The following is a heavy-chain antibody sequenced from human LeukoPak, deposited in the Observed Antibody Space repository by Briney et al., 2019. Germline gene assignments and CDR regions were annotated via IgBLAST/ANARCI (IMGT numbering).Heavy chain of an antibody. D-gene: IGHD3-3*01. J-gene: IGHJ4*02. Sequence: ASVKVSCKASGGTFSSYTISWVRQAPGQGLEWVGRIIPILGIANYVQKFQGRVTITADKSTSTAYMELSSLRSEDTAVYYCASEGITIFGVVIQAKFDYWGQGTLVTVSS. CDR1: GGTFSSYT. V-gene: IGHV1-69*02. CDR3: ASEGITIFGVVIQAKFDY. CDR2: IIPILGIA.